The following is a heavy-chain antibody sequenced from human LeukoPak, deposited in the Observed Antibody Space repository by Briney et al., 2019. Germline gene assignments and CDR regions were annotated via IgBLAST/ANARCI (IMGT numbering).Heavy chain of an antibody. V-gene: IGHV3-23*01. J-gene: IGHJ5*02. Sequence: GGSLRLSCAASGFTFSSYAMSWVRPPPGRGLEWVSAIRGSGGSTYYADSVKGRFTLSRDNSKNTLYLQMNSLRAEDTAVDYCAKERDSGWFDTWGQGTLVTVSS. CDR3: AKERDSGWFDT. CDR2: IRGSGGST. CDR1: GFTFSSYA. D-gene: IGHD1-26*01.